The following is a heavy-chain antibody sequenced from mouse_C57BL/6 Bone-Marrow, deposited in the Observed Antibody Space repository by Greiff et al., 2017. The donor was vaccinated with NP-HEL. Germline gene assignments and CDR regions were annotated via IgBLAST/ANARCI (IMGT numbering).Heavy chain of an antibody. D-gene: IGHD1-1*01. CDR1: GYTFTSYW. J-gene: IGHJ2*01. CDR2: IHPSDSDT. V-gene: IGHV1-74*01. CDR3: AIPSIYYYGSSSFDY. Sequence: VQRVESGAELVKPGASVKVSCKASGYTFTSYWMHWVKQRPGQGLEWIGRIHPSDSDTNYNQKFKGKATLTVDKSSSTAYMQLSSLTSEDSAVYYCAIPSIYYYGSSSFDYWGQGTTLTVSS.